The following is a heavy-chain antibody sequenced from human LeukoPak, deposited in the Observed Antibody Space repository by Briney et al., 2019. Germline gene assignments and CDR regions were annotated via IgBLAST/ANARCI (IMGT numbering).Heavy chain of an antibody. CDR2: ISYDGSNK. D-gene: IGHD6-19*01. V-gene: IGHV3-30*03. J-gene: IGHJ4*02. Sequence: PGGSLRLSCAASGFTFSSYGMPWVRQAPGKALEWVAVISYDGSNKYYADSVKGRFTISRHNSKNTLYLQINILRAEDTAVYYCARDRVSWLVRVHYYYFDYWGQGTLVTVSS. CDR3: ARDRVSWLVRVHYYYFDY. CDR1: GFTFSSYG.